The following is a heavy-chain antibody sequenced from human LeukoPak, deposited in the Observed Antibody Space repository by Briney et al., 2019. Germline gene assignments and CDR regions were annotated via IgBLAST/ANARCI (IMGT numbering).Heavy chain of an antibody. CDR1: GVTFNTYT. CDR3: AKESGDGSAGCLALSDY. J-gene: IGHJ4*02. Sequence: GGSLRLSCAASGVTFNTYTMSWVRQAPGKGLEWVSSINIRSNKIYYADSVKGRFTVSRDTTKNSLYLQMNSLRAEDTAVYFCAKESGDGSAGCLALSDYWGQGSLVSVSS. V-gene: IGHV3-21*01. D-gene: IGHD2-15*01. CDR2: INIRSNKI.